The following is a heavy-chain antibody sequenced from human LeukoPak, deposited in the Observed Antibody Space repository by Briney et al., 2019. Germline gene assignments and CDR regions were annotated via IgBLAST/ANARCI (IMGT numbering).Heavy chain of an antibody. CDR1: GFTFSNYE. CDR2: IGTSGTTI. V-gene: IGHV3-48*03. J-gene: IGHJ3*02. CDR3: ARSFDI. Sequence: PGGSLRLSCAASGFTFSNYEMNWVRQAPGKGLEWVSLIGTSGTTIYYADSVKGRFSISRDNVKNSLYLQMNSLRAEDTAVYYCARSFDIWGQGTMVTVSS.